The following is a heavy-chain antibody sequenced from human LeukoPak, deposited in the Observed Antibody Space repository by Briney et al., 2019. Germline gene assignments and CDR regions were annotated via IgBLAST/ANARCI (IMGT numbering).Heavy chain of an antibody. CDR2: INHSGST. CDR1: GGSFSGYY. J-gene: IGHJ4*02. CDR3: ARHPTSLSSGWCDPIDY. D-gene: IGHD6-19*01. Sequence: SETLSLTCAVYGGSFSGYYWSWIRQPPGKGLEWIGEINHSGSTNYNPSLKSRVTISVDTSKNQFSLKLSSVTAADTAVYYCARHPTSLSSGWCDPIDYWGQGTLVTVSS. V-gene: IGHV4-34*01.